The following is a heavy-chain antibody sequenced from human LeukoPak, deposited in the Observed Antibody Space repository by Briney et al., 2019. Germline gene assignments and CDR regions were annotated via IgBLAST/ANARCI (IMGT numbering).Heavy chain of an antibody. V-gene: IGHV3-21*01. D-gene: IGHD2-2*01. CDR3: ARDIVVVPAAIQYFDC. Sequence: PGGSLRLSCAAPGFTFSSYSMNWVRQAPGKGLEWVSSISSSSSYIYYADSVKGRFTISRGNAKNSLYLQMNSLRAEDTAVYYCARDIVVVPAAIQYFDCWGQGTLVTVSS. CDR1: GFTFSSYS. CDR2: ISSSSSYI. J-gene: IGHJ4*02.